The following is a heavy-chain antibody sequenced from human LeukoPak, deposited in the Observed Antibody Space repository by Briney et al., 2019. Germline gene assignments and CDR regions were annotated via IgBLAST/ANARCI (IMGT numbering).Heavy chain of an antibody. J-gene: IGHJ4*02. CDR2: INPNSGGT. D-gene: IGHD3-16*01. Sequence: ASVKVSCKASGYTFTGYYMHWVRQAPGQGLEWMGWINPNSGGTNHAQKFQGRVTMTRDTSISTAYMELSRLRSDDTAVYYCARLAIGDPGDDYWGQGTLVTVSS. CDR1: GYTFTGYY. CDR3: ARLAIGDPGDDY. V-gene: IGHV1-2*02.